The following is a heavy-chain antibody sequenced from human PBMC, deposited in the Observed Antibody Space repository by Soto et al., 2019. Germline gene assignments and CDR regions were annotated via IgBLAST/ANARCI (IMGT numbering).Heavy chain of an antibody. Sequence: GESLKISCKGSGYSFTSYWIGWVRQMPGKGLEWMGIIYPGDSDTRYSPSFQGQVTISADKSISTAYLQWSSLKASDTAMYYCARRATQLGYYYGMDVWGQGTTVTVSS. CDR3: ARRATQLGYYYGMDV. CDR2: IYPGDSDT. D-gene: IGHD5-18*01. J-gene: IGHJ6*02. CDR1: GYSFTSYW. V-gene: IGHV5-51*01.